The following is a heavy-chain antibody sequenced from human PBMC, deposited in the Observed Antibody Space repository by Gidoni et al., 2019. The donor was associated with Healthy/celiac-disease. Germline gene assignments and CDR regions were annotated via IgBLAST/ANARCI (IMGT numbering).Heavy chain of an antibody. D-gene: IGHD1-26*01. Sequence: QVQLVESGGGVVQPGRSLRLSCAASGFTFSSYGLHWVRQAPGKGLGWVAVIWYDGSNNYYADSLKGRFTISRDNSKNTLYLQMNSLRAEDTAVYYCARDRRGSYGRHYFDYWGQGTLVTVSS. V-gene: IGHV3-33*01. J-gene: IGHJ4*02. CDR1: GFTFSSYG. CDR3: ARDRRGSYGRHYFDY. CDR2: IWYDGSNN.